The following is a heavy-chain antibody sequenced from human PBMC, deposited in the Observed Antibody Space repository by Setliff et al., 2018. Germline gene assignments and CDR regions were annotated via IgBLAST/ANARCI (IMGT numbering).Heavy chain of an antibody. J-gene: IGHJ4*02. Sequence: SETLSLTCAVSGGSVSSGSYYWSWIRQPPGKGLECIGNIHYSGNTNYNPSLKSRVTISIDTSKNQFSLKVSSVTAADTAVYYCARSFSRREKFLLDYWGQGALVTVSS. CDR3: ARSFSRREKFLLDY. CDR1: GGSVSSGSYY. CDR2: IHYSGNT. V-gene: IGHV4-61*01.